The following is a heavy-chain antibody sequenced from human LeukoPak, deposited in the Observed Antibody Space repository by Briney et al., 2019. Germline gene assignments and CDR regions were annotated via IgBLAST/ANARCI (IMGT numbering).Heavy chain of an antibody. CDR2: IRYDGSNK. CDR1: GFTFSSYG. CDR3: ARARHYDSSGYYFDY. D-gene: IGHD3-22*01. V-gene: IGHV3-30*02. J-gene: IGHJ4*02. Sequence: GGSLRLSCAASGFTFSSYGMHWVRQAPGKGLEWVAFIRYDGSNKYYADSVKGRFTISRDNSKNTLYLQMNSLRAEDTAVYYCARARHYDSSGYYFDYWGQGTLVTVSS.